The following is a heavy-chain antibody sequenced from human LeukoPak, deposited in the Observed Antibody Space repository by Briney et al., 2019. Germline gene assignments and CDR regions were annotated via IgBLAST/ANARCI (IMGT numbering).Heavy chain of an antibody. V-gene: IGHV1-2*06. Sequence: GASVKVSCKASGYTFTTYHLHWVRQAPGQGLEWMGRINPNSGDTNYAQKFQGRVTMTTDTSISTAYMDLSGLRSDDTAMYYCAREIGRGAGDWFDPWGQGTLVTVSS. D-gene: IGHD1-26*01. CDR1: GYTFTTYH. CDR2: INPNSGDT. CDR3: AREIGRGAGDWFDP. J-gene: IGHJ5*02.